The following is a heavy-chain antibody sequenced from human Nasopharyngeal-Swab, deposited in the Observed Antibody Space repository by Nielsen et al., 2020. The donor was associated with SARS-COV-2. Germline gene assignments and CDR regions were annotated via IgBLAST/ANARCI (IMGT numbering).Heavy chain of an antibody. CDR1: GFTFSSYS. V-gene: IGHV3-21*01. CDR2: ISSSSSYI. D-gene: IGHD3-22*01. CDR3: ARDQILQEYYYDSSGYWGIDY. Sequence: GGSLRLSCAASGFTFSSYSMNWVRQAPGKGLEWVSSISSSSSYIYYADSVKGRFTISRDNVKNSLYLQMNSLRAEDTAVYYCARDQILQEYYYDSSGYWGIDYWGQGTLVTVSS. J-gene: IGHJ4*02.